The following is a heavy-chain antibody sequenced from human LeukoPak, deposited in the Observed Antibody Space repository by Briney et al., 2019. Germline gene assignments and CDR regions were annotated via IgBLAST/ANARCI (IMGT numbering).Heavy chain of an antibody. CDR3: ARGADSSSFYYMDV. Sequence: GASVKVSCKASGYTFTSYDINWVRQANGQGREWMGWMNPNSGNTGYAQKFQGRVTITRNTTISTAYMELSSLRSEDTAVYYCARGADSSSFYYMDVWGKGTTVTVSS. V-gene: IGHV1-8*03. CDR1: GYTFTSYD. D-gene: IGHD6-6*01. J-gene: IGHJ6*03. CDR2: MNPNSGNT.